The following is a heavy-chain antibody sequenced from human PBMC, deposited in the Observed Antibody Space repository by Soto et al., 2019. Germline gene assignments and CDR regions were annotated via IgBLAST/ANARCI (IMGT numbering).Heavy chain of an antibody. CDR2: IYTGGST. D-gene: IGHD3-16*01. CDR1: GFIVSSKY. Sequence: EVQMVETGGGLSQPGGSLRLSCAVSGFIVSSKYRTWVRQAPGKGLEWVSVIYTGGSTHYADSARGRFTISRDSSKNTLYLQMNSLRAEDAAACYCTTYTGYGMDVWGQGTTVTVSS. CDR3: TTYTGYGMDV. J-gene: IGHJ6*02. V-gene: IGHV3-53*02.